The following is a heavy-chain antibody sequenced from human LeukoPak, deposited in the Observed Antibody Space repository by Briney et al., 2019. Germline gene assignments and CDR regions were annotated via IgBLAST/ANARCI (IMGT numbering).Heavy chain of an antibody. CDR2: IRSSSSYI. V-gene: IGHV3-21*01. CDR1: GLTFSSYN. J-gene: IGHJ4*02. D-gene: IGHD3-10*01. CDR3: ARVSLLAGNQYGSGSYDF. Sequence: GGSLRLSCAASGLTFSSYNLNWVRQAPGKGLEWVSAIRSSSSYIYYADSAKGRFTISRDNAKSSLYLQMNSLRAEDTAVYYCARVSLLAGNQYGSGSYDFWGQGTLVTVSS.